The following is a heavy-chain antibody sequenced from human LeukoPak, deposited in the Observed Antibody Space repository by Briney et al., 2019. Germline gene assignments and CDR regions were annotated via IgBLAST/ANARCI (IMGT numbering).Heavy chain of an antibody. Sequence: SETLSLTCAVYGGSFSGYFWNWIRQSPGKGLEWIGEINHRGSTDYNPSLKSRVTISVDTSKNQFSLNLSSVTAADTAVYYCAKDLKGATPRPYYFDYWGQGTLVTVSS. CDR2: INHRGST. D-gene: IGHD1-26*01. CDR1: GGSFSGYF. V-gene: IGHV4-34*01. CDR3: AKDLKGATPRPYYFDY. J-gene: IGHJ4*02.